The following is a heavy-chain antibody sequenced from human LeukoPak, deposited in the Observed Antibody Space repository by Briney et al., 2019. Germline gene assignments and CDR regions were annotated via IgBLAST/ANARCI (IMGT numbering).Heavy chain of an antibody. D-gene: IGHD6-19*01. CDR3: ARERIGYSSGWGLDY. V-gene: IGHV3-30*09. CDR1: RFTFSSYA. CDR2: ISYDGSNK. J-gene: IGHJ4*02. Sequence: AGGSLRLSCAASRFTFSSYAMHWVRQAPGKGLEWVAVISYDGSNKYYADSVKGRFAISRDNSKNTLYLQMNSLRAEDTAVYYCARERIGYSSGWGLDYWGQGTLVTVSS.